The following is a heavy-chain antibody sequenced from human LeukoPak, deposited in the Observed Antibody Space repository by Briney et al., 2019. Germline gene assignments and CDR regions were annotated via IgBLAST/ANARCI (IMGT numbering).Heavy chain of an antibody. D-gene: IGHD6-13*01. CDR2: ISSSGSTI. CDR3: ARLGSNWTLDY. V-gene: IGHV3-11*01. Sequence: GGSLRLSCVASGFTFSDYYMSWIRQAPGKGLEWVSYISSSGSTIYYADSVKGRFTISRDNAKNSLYLQMNSLRAEDTAAYYCARLGSNWTLDYWGQGTLVTVSS. J-gene: IGHJ4*02. CDR1: GFTFSDYY.